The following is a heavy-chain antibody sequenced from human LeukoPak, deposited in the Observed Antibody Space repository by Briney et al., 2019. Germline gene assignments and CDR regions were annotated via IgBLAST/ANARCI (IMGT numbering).Heavy chain of an antibody. CDR1: GFNFSRFD. J-gene: IGHJ4*02. Sequence: GGSLRLSCAASGFNFSRFDMYWVRQAPGKGLEWVAVIWSDGSNKYYADSVKGRFTISRDNSKNTLYLQMNSLRAEDTAVYYCARDGWVGTASFDYWGQGTLVTVSP. CDR2: IWSDGSNK. V-gene: IGHV3-33*07. D-gene: IGHD2-15*01. CDR3: ARDGWVGTASFDY.